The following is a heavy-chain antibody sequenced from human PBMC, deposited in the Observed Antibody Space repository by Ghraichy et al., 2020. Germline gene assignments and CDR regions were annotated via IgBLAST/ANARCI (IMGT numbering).Heavy chain of an antibody. CDR2: ISGSGGST. D-gene: IGHD3-10*01. Sequence: LALTCAASGFTFSSYAMSWVRQAPGKGLEWVSAISGSGGSTYYADSVKGRFTISRDNSKNTLYLQMNSLRAEDTAVYYCAKEFGSSAYFDYWGQGTLVTVSS. CDR1: GFTFSSYA. V-gene: IGHV3-23*01. J-gene: IGHJ4*02. CDR3: AKEFGSSAYFDY.